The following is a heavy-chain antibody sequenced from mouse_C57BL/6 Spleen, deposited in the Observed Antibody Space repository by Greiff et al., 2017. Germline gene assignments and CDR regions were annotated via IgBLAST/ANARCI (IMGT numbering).Heavy chain of an antibody. D-gene: IGHD2-3*01. CDR2: ISYDGSN. CDR1: GYSITSGYY. J-gene: IGHJ4*01. CDR3: ARWLLDYYAMDY. Sequence: EVQLQESGPGLVKPSQSLSLTCSVTGYSITSGYYWNWIRQFPGNKLEWMGYISYDGSNNYNPSLKNRISITRDTSKNQFFLKLNSVTTEDTATYYCARWLLDYYAMDYWGQGTSVTVSS. V-gene: IGHV3-6*01.